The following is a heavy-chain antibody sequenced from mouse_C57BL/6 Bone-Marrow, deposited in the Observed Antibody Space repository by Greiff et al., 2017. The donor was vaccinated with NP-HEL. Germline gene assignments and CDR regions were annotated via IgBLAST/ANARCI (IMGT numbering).Heavy chain of an antibody. J-gene: IGHJ1*03. CDR3: ARLRYYGSSWYFDV. CDR1: GYTFTDYY. CDR2: IYPGSGNT. D-gene: IGHD1-1*01. Sequence: VQLQQSGAELVRPGASVKLSCKASGYTFTDYYINWVKQRPGQGLEWIARIYPGSGNTYYNEKFKGKATLTAEKSSSTAYMQLSSLTSEDSAVYFCARLRYYGSSWYFDVWGTGTTVTVSS. V-gene: IGHV1-76*01.